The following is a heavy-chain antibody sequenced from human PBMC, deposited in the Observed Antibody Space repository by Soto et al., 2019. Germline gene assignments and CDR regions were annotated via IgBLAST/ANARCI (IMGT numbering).Heavy chain of an antibody. CDR3: ARGPRAPPPHDYGMDV. J-gene: IGHJ6*02. Sequence: EVQLLESGGGLVQPGGSLRISCAASGFTFSSYVMNWVRQAPGKGLEWVSGIRGSGGDTFYADSVKGRFTISRDNSKNTLYLQMNSLRAEDTAVYYCARGPRAPPPHDYGMDVWCQGTTVTVSS. V-gene: IGHV3-23*01. CDR2: IRGSGGDT. CDR1: GFTFSSYV.